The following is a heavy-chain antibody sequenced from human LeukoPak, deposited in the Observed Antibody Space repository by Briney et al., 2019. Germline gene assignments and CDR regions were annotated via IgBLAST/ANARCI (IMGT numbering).Heavy chain of an antibody. CDR1: GFTFSGSA. Sequence: GGSLRLSCAASGFTFSGSAMHWVRQASGKGLEWVGRIRSKANSYATAYAASVKGRFTISRDDSKNTAYLQMNSLKTADTAVYYCTRPYYYDSSGYMDVWGKGTTVTVSS. D-gene: IGHD3-22*01. V-gene: IGHV3-73*01. CDR2: IRSKANSYAT. CDR3: TRPYYYDSSGYMDV. J-gene: IGHJ6*03.